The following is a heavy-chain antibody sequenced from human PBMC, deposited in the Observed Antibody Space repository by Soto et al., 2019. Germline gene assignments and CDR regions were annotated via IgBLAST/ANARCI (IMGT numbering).Heavy chain of an antibody. V-gene: IGHV3-43*01. CDR2: ISWDGGST. Sequence: EVQLVESGGVVVQPGGSLRLSCAASGFTFDDYTMHWVRQAPGKGLEWVSLISWDGGSTYYADSVKGRFTISRDNSKNSLYLQMNSLRTEVTALYYCAKDGSGSYGYYYYGMDVWGQGTTVTVSS. J-gene: IGHJ6*02. CDR1: GFTFDDYT. D-gene: IGHD1-26*01. CDR3: AKDGSGSYGYYYYGMDV.